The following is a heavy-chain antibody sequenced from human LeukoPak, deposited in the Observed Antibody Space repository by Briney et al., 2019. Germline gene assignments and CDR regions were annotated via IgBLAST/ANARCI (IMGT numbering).Heavy chain of an antibody. CDR3: ARVARGYSYGSEADY. Sequence: SETLSLTCTVSGGSISSGSYYWSWIRQPAGKGLEWIGRIYTSGSTNYNPSLKSRVTISVDTSKNQFSLKLSSVTAADTAVYYCARVARGYSYGSEADYWGQGTLVTVSS. CDR1: GGSISSGSYY. V-gene: IGHV4-61*02. D-gene: IGHD5-18*01. J-gene: IGHJ4*02. CDR2: IYTSGST.